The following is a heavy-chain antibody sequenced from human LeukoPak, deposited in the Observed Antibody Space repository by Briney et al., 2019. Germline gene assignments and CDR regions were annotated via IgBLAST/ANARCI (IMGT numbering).Heavy chain of an antibody. CDR2: ISSYNGNT. D-gene: IGHD6-19*01. CDR1: GYTFTNYG. Sequence: GASVKVSCKASGYTFTNYGISWVRQAPGQGLEWMGWISSYNGNTHYAQKLQGRVTMTTDTSTSTAYMELRSLRSDDTAMYYCARDAIAVAGVKAFDIWGQGTMVTVSS. J-gene: IGHJ3*02. V-gene: IGHV1-18*01. CDR3: ARDAIAVAGVKAFDI.